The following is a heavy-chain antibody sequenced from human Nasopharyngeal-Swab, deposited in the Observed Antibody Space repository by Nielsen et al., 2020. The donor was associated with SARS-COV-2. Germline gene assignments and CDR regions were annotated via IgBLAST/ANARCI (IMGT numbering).Heavy chain of an antibody. CDR3: ARDRGGYSYGSGGRWFDP. CDR2: LKQDGSEK. J-gene: IGHJ5*02. V-gene: IGHV3-7*05. D-gene: IGHD5-18*01. CDR1: GFTFSSYT. Sequence: GESLKISCAASGFTFSSYTMNWVRQAPGKGLEWVAYLKQDGSEKNYVDSVRGRFTISRDNAKNSLYLQMNSLRAEDTAVYYCARDRGGYSYGSGGRWFDPWGQGTLVTVSS.